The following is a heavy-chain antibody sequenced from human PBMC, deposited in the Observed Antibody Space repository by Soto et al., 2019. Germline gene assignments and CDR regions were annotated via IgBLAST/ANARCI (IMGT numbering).Heavy chain of an antibody. J-gene: IGHJ4*02. V-gene: IGHV3-21*06. CDR2: ISSTTNYI. CDR3: ARESEDLTSNFDY. CDR1: GFTFTRYS. Sequence: GGSLRLSCAASGFTFTRYSMNWVRQAPGKGLEWVSSISSTTNYIYYGDSMKGRFTISRDNAKNSLYLEMNSLRAEDKAVYYCARESEDLTSNFDYWGQGTLVTVSS.